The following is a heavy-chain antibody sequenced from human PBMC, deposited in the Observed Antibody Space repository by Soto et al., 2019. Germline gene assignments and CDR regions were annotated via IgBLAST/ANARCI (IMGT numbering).Heavy chain of an antibody. J-gene: IGHJ4*02. CDR3: ARETYYYGSGPGLFDY. D-gene: IGHD3-10*01. CDR2: ISSSSSTI. V-gene: IGHV3-48*01. CDR1: GFTFSSYS. Sequence: PGGSLRLSCAASGFTFSSYSMNWVRQAPGKGLEWVSYISSSSSTIYYADSVKGRFTISRDNAKNSLYLQMNSLRAEDTAVYYCARETYYYGSGPGLFDYWGQGTRVTVSS.